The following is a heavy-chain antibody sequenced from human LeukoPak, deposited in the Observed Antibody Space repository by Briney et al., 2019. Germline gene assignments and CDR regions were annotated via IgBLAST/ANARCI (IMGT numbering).Heavy chain of an antibody. D-gene: IGHD1-26*01. CDR2: ISSSGSIK. Sequence: GGSLRLSCEASGFTLSSYEMNWVRQAPGKGLEWLSYISSSGSIKYYADSVKGRFTISRDNAKNSLYLQMNTLRAEDTAVYYCARAPGATILWGQGTLVTVSS. V-gene: IGHV3-48*03. J-gene: IGHJ4*02. CDR1: GFTLSSYE. CDR3: ARAPGATIL.